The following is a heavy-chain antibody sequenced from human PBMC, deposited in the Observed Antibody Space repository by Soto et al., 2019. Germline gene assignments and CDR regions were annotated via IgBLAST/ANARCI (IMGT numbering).Heavy chain of an antibody. Sequence: QVQLQESGPGLVKPSGTLSLTCAVSGGSISNSNWWSWVRQPPGKGLEWIGNIYHSGSTNYNLSLKSRVTISIDKSNNQFSLKLSSVTAADTSVYYCARVGHNYGYFDCDYWGQGTLVTVSS. CDR2: IYHSGST. D-gene: IGHD5-18*01. V-gene: IGHV4-4*02. CDR3: ARVGHNYGYFDCDY. CDR1: GGSISNSNW. J-gene: IGHJ4*02.